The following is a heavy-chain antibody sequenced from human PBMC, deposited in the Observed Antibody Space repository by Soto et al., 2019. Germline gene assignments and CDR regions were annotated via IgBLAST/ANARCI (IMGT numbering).Heavy chain of an antibody. CDR1: GGTFSSYT. J-gene: IGHJ4*02. D-gene: IGHD2-2*01. CDR2: IIPILGIA. CDR3: AGQRGYCSSTSCYRVSYDY. Sequence: QVQLVQSGAEVKKPGSSVKVSCKASGGTFSSYTISWVRQAPGQGLEWMGRIIPILGIANYAQKFQGRVTITGEKSTSTAYMEPSSLRSEDTAVYYCAGQRGYCSSTSCYRVSYDYWGQGTLVTVSS. V-gene: IGHV1-69*02.